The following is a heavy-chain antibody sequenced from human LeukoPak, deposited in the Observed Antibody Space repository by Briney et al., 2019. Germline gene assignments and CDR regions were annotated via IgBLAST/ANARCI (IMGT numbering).Heavy chain of an antibody. CDR1: GFTFSSYA. J-gene: IGHJ4*02. CDR3: TKLDGGSGFYSTLDY. Sequence: GGSLRLSCAASGFTFSSYAMSWVRQAPGKGLEWVSTISGSGGSTYYADSVKGRFTISRDNYKNTLYLQMNSLRAEDTAVYYCTKLDGGSGFYSTLDYWGQGTLVTVSS. CDR2: ISGSGGST. V-gene: IGHV3-23*01. D-gene: IGHD3-22*01.